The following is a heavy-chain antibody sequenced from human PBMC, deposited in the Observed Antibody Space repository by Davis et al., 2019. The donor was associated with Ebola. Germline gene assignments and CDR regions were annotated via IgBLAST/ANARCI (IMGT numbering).Heavy chain of an antibody. Sequence: GESMKISCAASGFTFSSYAMHWVRQAPGKGLEWVAVMSYDGSNKYYADSVKGRFTISRDNSKNTLYLQMNSLRAEDTAVYYCARDAVAARTGGGDGMDVWGQGTTVAVSS. CDR1: GFTFSSYA. V-gene: IGHV3-30-3*01. CDR3: ARDAVAARTGGGDGMDV. D-gene: IGHD6-6*01. J-gene: IGHJ6*02. CDR2: MSYDGSNK.